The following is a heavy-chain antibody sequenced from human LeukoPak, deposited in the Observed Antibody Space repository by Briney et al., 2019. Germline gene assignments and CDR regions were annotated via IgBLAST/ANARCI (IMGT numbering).Heavy chain of an antibody. D-gene: IGHD6-13*01. CDR1: GLSFSTSW. CDR2: NNFDGSST. Sequence: ASLRLSCSPSGLSFSTSWMHWVPQAPGKGVVWVSRNNFDGSSTRYAGYLKGRFIFSRVNMKNTLWVQMHSVRVEHRAVYYCVSDETPSWSFDPWGQGIRVSVS. CDR3: VSDETPSWSFDP. J-gene: IGHJ5*02. V-gene: IGHV3-74*01.